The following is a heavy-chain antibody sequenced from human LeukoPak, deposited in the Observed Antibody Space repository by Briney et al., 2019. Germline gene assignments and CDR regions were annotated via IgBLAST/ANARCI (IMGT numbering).Heavy chain of an antibody. CDR3: ARDPSIYVWGSYPYCFDY. V-gene: IGHV3-7*05. J-gene: IGHJ4*02. CDR2: IKQDGSEK. CDR1: GFTFSSYW. D-gene: IGHD3-16*02. Sequence: GGSLRLSCAASGFTFSSYWMNWVRQAPGKGLEWVANIKQDGSEKYYVDSVKGRFTISRDNAKNSLYLQMNSLRAEDTAVYYCARDPSIYVWGSYPYCFDYWGQGTLDTVSS.